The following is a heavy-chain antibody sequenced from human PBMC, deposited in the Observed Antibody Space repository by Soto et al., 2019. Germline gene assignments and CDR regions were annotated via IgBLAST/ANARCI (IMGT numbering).Heavy chain of an antibody. V-gene: IGHV1-69*02. CDR2: IIPILGIA. CDR1: GGTFSSYT. J-gene: IGHJ4*02. CDR3: ARMGCSSTSCYGGLYYFDY. Sequence: GASVKFSCKASGGTFSSYTISWVRQAPGQGLEWMGRIIPILGIANYAQKFQGRVTITADKSTSTAYMELSSLRSEDTAVYYCARMGCSSTSCYGGLYYFDYWGQGTLVTVSS. D-gene: IGHD2-2*01.